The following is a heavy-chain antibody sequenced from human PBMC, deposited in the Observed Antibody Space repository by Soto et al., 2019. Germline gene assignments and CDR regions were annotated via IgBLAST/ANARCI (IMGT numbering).Heavy chain of an antibody. CDR1: GLTFRSYW. V-gene: IGHV3-7*01. CDR2: INPDGTEK. CDR3: SRSLDS. Sequence: GGSLRLSCAASGLTFRSYWMDWVRQAPGKGLEWVANINPDGTEKHYVDSVKGRFTISRDNVRNSLYLQMSSLTAEDSALYYCSRSLDSWGQGTRVTVSS. J-gene: IGHJ4*02.